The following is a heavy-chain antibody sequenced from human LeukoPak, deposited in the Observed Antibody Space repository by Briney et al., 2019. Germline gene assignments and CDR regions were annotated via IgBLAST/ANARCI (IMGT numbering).Heavy chain of an antibody. D-gene: IGHD6-13*01. CDR1: GYSISSGYY. CDR2: IYHSGST. J-gene: IGHJ4*02. Sequence: SETLSLTCAVSGYSISSGYYWGWTRQPPGKGLEWIGSIYHSGSTYYNPSLKSRVTISVDTSKNQFSLKLSSVTAADTAVYYCARGGYSSSQYYFDYWGQGTLVTVSS. CDR3: ARGGYSSSQYYFDY. V-gene: IGHV4-38-2*01.